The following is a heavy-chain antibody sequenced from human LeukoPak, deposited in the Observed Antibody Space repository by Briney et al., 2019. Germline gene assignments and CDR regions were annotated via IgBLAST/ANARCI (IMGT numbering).Heavy chain of an antibody. CDR1: GGTFSSYV. D-gene: IGHD3-16*02. V-gene: IGHV1-69*01. J-gene: IGHJ5*02. Sequence: PVKVSCKASGGTFSSYVISWVRQAPGQGLEWMGGIIPIFETANYAQKFQGRVTITADESTTTAYMDLSSLRSEGTAVYYCARDNSVGDIAWWFDPWGQGTLVTVSS. CDR3: ARDNSVGDIAWWFDP. CDR2: IIPIFETA.